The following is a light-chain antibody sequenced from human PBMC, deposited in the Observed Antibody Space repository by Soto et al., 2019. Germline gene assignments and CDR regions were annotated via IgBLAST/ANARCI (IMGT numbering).Light chain of an antibody. J-gene: IGKJ5*01. CDR3: QQYGSSPPIT. V-gene: IGKV3-20*01. CDR1: QNVRTNY. Sequence: GLTQSPGTLSLSPGERATLSCRASQNVRTNYLAWYQQKPGQAPSRLIYGASTRATGIPARFSGSGSGTDFTLTISRLEPEDFAVYYCQQYGSSPPITFGQGTLLANK. CDR2: GAS.